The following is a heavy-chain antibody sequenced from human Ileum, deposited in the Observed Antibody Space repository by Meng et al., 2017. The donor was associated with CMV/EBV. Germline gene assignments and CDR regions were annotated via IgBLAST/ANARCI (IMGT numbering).Heavy chain of an antibody. CDR1: GDSVSSKSW. V-gene: IGHV4-4*02. CDR2: IYQSGGT. D-gene: IGHD1-1*01. CDR3: ARQDNNNWYWFDP. Sequence: GVSGDSVSSKSWWSWIRQARGKELGWIGGIYQSGGTNYNPSRKNRVTISVDTSKNQFSLKLSSVTAAHTAVYYCARQDNNNWYWFDPWGQGTLVTVSS. J-gene: IGHJ5*02.